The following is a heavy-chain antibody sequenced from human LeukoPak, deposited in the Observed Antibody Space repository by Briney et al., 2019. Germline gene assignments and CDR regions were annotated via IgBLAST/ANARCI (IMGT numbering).Heavy chain of an antibody. J-gene: IGHJ3*02. Sequence: ASVKVSCKASGYTFTSYGISWVRQAPGQGLEWMGWISAYNGNTNYAQKLQGRVTMTTDTSTSTAYMELRSLRADDTAVYYCASGGSYYYDSSGYYDSSDAFDIWGQGPMVTVSS. D-gene: IGHD3-22*01. CDR1: GYTFTSYG. V-gene: IGHV1-18*01. CDR3: ASGGSYYYDSSGYYDSSDAFDI. CDR2: ISAYNGNT.